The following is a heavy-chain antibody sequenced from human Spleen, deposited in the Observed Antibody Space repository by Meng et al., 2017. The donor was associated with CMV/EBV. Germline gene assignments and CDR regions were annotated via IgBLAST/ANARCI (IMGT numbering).Heavy chain of an antibody. Sequence: GESLKISCAASGFTFNKFAMNWVRQAPGKGLEWVALIRYDGTNKYYADSVKGRFTISRDNSKNTLYLQMNSLRAEDTAVYYCAKKGNPAATGYLDYWGQGTLVTVSS. CDR1: GFTFNKFA. J-gene: IGHJ4*02. CDR3: AKKGNPAATGYLDY. D-gene: IGHD1-26*01. CDR2: IRYDGTNK. V-gene: IGHV3-30*02.